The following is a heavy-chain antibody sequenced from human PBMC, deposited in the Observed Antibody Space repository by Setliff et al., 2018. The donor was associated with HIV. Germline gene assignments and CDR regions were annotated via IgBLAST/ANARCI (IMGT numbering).Heavy chain of an antibody. CDR1: GGSFSDNY. J-gene: IGHJ4*02. CDR2: IYTSGST. Sequence: SETLSLTCAVYGGSFSDNYWSWIRQPAGKGLEWIGHIYTSGSTNYNPSLKSRVTMSVDTSKNQFSLKLTSVTASDTAVYYCARAAAGNTGPFDLWGQGSPVTVSS. D-gene: IGHD4-17*01. CDR3: ARAAAGNTGPFDL. V-gene: IGHV4-59*10.